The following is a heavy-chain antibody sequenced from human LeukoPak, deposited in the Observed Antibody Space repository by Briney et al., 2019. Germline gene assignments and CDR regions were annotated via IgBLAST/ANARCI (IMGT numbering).Heavy chain of an antibody. CDR3: ARDHYDFWSGYNWFDP. CDR1: GYTFTSYA. J-gene: IGHJ5*02. Sequence: ASVKVSCEASGYTFTSYAMNWVRQAPGQGLEWMGWINTNTGNPTYAQGFTGRFVFSLDTSVSTAYLQISSLKAEDTAVYYCARDHYDFWSGYNWFDPWGQGTLVTVSS. V-gene: IGHV7-4-1*02. D-gene: IGHD3-3*01. CDR2: INTNTGNP.